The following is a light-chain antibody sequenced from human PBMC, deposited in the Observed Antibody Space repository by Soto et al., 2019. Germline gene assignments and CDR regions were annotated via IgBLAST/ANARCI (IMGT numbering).Light chain of an antibody. CDR1: SSDIGGYNY. Sequence: QSALTQPASVSGSPGQSITISCTGTSSDIGGYNYVSWYQQHPGKAPKLMIYEVSNRPSGVSNRFSGSKSGNTASLTISGLQAEDEADYYCSSYTSCNTRYVFGTGTKLTVL. CDR3: SSYTSCNTRYV. J-gene: IGLJ1*01. CDR2: EVS. V-gene: IGLV2-14*01.